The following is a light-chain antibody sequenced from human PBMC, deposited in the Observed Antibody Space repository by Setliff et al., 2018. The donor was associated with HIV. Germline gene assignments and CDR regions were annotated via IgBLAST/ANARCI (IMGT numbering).Light chain of an antibody. V-gene: IGLV2-14*01. CDR1: SSDVGTYNA. J-gene: IGLJ1*01. Sequence: QSALTQPASVSGSPGQSITISCTGTSSDVGTYNAVYWYQQHPGKVPKLMIYDVSTRPSGVSNRFSGSKSGNTASLTISGLQTEDEADYYCSSYTSSSTDVFGTGTKVTVL. CDR2: DVS. CDR3: SSYTSSSTDV.